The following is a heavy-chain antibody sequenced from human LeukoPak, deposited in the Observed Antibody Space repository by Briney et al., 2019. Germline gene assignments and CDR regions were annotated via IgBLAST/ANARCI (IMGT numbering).Heavy chain of an antibody. CDR3: ARDGVEDGYNYDY. CDR2: INPNSGGP. Sequence: ASVKVSCEASGYTFTGYYIHWVRQAPGQGLEWMGCINPNSGGPNYAQKFQGRVTMTRDTSIDTAYMELSRLRSGDTAIYYCARDGVEDGYNYDYWGQGTLVTVSS. V-gene: IGHV1-2*02. J-gene: IGHJ4*02. CDR1: GYTFTGYY. D-gene: IGHD5-24*01.